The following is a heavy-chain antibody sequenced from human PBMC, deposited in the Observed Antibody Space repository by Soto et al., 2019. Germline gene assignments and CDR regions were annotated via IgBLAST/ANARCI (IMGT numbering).Heavy chain of an antibody. J-gene: IGHJ4*02. D-gene: IGHD6-19*01. CDR1: GFTFSSYW. CDR3: ARGGRGYSSGWYESDY. Sequence: GGSLRLSCAASGFTFSSYWMSWVRQAPGKGLEWVANIKQDGSEKYYVDSVKGRFTISRDNAKNSLYLQMNSLRAEDTAVYYCARGGRGYSSGWYESDYWGQGTLVTVSS. V-gene: IGHV3-7*01. CDR2: IKQDGSEK.